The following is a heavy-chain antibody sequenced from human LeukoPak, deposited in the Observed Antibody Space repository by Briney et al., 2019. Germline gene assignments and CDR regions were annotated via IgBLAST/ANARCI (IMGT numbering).Heavy chain of an antibody. CDR2: IRHDGSYQ. V-gene: IGHV3-30*02. Sequence: QHWGVLRLSCAAFGFTLSSYGMHWVRQTPGKGLEWVAFIRHDGSYQQYADSVKGRFTVSRDNSKDMVYLQMNSLRTEDTAVYYCAKNRDSSDYPRDFDFWGQGTLVTVSS. CDR3: AKNRDSSDYPRDFDF. D-gene: IGHD3-22*01. CDR1: GFTLSSYG. J-gene: IGHJ4*02.